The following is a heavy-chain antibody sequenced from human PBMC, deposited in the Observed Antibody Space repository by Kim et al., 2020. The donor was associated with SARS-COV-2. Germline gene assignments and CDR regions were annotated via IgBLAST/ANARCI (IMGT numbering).Heavy chain of an antibody. CDR2: IIPIFGTA. CDR1: GGTFSSYA. D-gene: IGHD3-22*01. J-gene: IGHJ5*02. V-gene: IGHV1-69*13. CDR3: ARGGGITMIVVATYNWFDP. Sequence: SVKVSCKASGGTFSSYAISWVRQAPGQGLEWMGGIIPIFGTANYAQKFQGRVTITADESTSTAYMELSSLRSEDTAVYYCARGGGITMIVVATYNWFDPWGQGTLVTVSS.